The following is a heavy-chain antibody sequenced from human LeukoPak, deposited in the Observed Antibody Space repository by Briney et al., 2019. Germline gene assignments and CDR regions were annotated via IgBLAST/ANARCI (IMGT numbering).Heavy chain of an antibody. D-gene: IGHD3-10*01. CDR1: GGSFSGYY. Sequence: SETLSLTCAVYGGSFSGYYWSWIRQPPGKGLEWIGEINHSGSTNYNPSLKSRVTISVDTSKNQFSLKLSSVTAADTAVYYCARRKITMVRTKPYYFDYWGQGTLVTVSS. J-gene: IGHJ4*02. CDR3: ARRKITMVRTKPYYFDY. CDR2: INHSGST. V-gene: IGHV4-34*01.